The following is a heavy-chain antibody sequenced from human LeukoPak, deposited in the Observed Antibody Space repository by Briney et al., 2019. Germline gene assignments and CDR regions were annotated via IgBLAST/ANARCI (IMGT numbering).Heavy chain of an antibody. V-gene: IGHV3-15*01. CDR3: TTRGGSFSIFDY. Sequence: GGSLRLSCAASGFTFSSYWMSWVRQAPGKGLEWVGRIKSKTDGGTTDYAAPVKGRFTISRDDSKNTLYLQMSSLKTEDTAVYYCTTRGGSFSIFDYWGQGTLVTVSS. D-gene: IGHD1-26*01. CDR1: GFTFSSYW. J-gene: IGHJ4*02. CDR2: IKSKTDGGTT.